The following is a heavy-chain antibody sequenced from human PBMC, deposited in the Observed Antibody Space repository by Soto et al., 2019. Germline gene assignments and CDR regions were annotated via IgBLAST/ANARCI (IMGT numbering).Heavy chain of an antibody. CDR1: SDSILDLY. CDR2: IYSSGET. J-gene: IGHJ4*02. CDR3: ARASQCKSYFDCFAWLDY. D-gene: IGHD3-9*01. Sequence: PSEPLCLTSTVTSDSILDLYWTWIGQPACKGLELIGRIYSSGETNYNPSLTGRVIMSLDTSKNQFSLNLTSVTAADTAVYYCARASQCKSYFDCFAWLDYWGQGTLVTV. V-gene: IGHV4-4*07.